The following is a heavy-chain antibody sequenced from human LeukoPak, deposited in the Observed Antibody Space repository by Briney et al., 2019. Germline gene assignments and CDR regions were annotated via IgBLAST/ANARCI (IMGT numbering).Heavy chain of an antibody. CDR2: IYYSGRT. CDR1: GGSISSYY. Sequence: ALETLSLTCTVSGGSISSYYWSWIRQPPGQGLEGWGCIYYSGRTNYNPSLRSRVTISVDPSKNQFSLKLSSVTTADTAVYYCARHSDYYDSSGYYFEFAFDIWGQGTMVTVSS. CDR3: ARHSDYYDSSGYYFEFAFDI. V-gene: IGHV4-59*08. J-gene: IGHJ3*02. D-gene: IGHD3-22*01.